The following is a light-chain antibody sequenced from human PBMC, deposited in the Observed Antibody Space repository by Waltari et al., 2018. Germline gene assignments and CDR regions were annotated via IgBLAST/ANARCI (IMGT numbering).Light chain of an antibody. V-gene: IGKV1-12*01. Sequence: DIQVTQSPSSVSASVGDRVTITCRASQGISSWLAWYQQKPGKAPKVLIHTASSLQSGFPSRFIRSGSGTDFTPTIRVLQPEDFATYYFQQGYIFPFTFGLWTKVE. CDR1: QGISSW. CDR2: TAS. CDR3: QQGYIFPFT. J-gene: IGKJ2*01.